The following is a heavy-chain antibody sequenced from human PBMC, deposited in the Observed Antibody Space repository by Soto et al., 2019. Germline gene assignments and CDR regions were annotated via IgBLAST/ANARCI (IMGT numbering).Heavy chain of an antibody. CDR2: ISSTTNYI. CDR1: GFTFTRYS. V-gene: IGHV3-21*01. CDR3: ARESEDLTSNFDY. J-gene: IGHJ4*02. Sequence: GGSLRLSCAASGFTFTRYSMNWVRQAPGKGLEWVSSISSTTNYIYYADSMKGRFTVSRDNAKNSVYLEMSSLSAEDTALYYCARESEDLTSNFDYWGQGTLVTVSS.